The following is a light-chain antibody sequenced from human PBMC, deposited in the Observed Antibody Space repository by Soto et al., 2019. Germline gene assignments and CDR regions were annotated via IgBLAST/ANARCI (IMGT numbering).Light chain of an antibody. CDR3: QHYGSSLLFT. V-gene: IGKV3-20*01. CDR1: QSVSSSY. J-gene: IGKJ3*01. Sequence: EIVLTQSPGTLSLSPGERATISCRASQSVSSSYLAWYQQKPGQAPRLLIYGASSRATGIPDRFSGSGSGTDFPLTISRLAPEDFAVYYCQHYGSSLLFTFGPGTKVDIK. CDR2: GAS.